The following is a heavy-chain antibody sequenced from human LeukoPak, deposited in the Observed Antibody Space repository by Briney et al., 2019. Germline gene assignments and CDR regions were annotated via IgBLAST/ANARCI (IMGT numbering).Heavy chain of an antibody. D-gene: IGHD1-26*01. CDR2: FDPEDGET. CDR1: GYTLTELS. J-gene: IGHJ1*01. Sequence: GASVKASCKVSGYTLTELSMHWVRQAPGKGLEWMGGFDPEDGETIYAQKFQGRVTMTEVTSTDTAYMELSSLRSEDTAVYYCATDRRYSGSYWGYFQHWGQGTLVIVSS. V-gene: IGHV1-24*01. CDR3: ATDRRYSGSYWGYFQH.